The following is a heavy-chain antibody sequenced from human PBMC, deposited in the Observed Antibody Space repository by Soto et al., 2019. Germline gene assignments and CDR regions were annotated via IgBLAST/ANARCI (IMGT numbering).Heavy chain of an antibody. CDR3: ARGGDVNSYPVMDV. V-gene: IGHV1-18*01. Sequence: QVQLVQSGGEVKKPGASVKLSCTASGYTFTSYGISWVRQAPGQGLGWMGWISADNGKTNYAPNVLGRVTMTTDTSTRTAYMGLSCLRSDDTGVYYCARGGDVNSYPVMDVWGPGTPVTVSS. CDR2: ISADNGKT. CDR1: GYTFTSYG. J-gene: IGHJ6*02. D-gene: IGHD5-12*01.